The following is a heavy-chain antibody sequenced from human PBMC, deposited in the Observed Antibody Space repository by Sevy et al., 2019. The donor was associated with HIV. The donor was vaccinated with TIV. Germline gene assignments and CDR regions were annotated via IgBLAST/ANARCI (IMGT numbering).Heavy chain of an antibody. J-gene: IGHJ4*02. Sequence: ASVKVSCKVSGYTLTQLSMHWVRQAPGKGLEWLGSFDPEDGERIYAQKFQGRFTMTEETSTDTAYMELSSLRSEDTAIYYCATGWEYYEGNSGYFDYWGQGTLVTVSS. CDR2: FDPEDGER. V-gene: IGHV1-24*01. CDR1: GYTLTQLS. CDR3: ATGWEYYEGNSGYFDY. D-gene: IGHD3-3*01.